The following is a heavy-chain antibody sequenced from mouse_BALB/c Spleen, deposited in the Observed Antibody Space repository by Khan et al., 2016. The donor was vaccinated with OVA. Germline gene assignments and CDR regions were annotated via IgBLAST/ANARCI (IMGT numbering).Heavy chain of an antibody. V-gene: IGHV1S136*01. Sequence: IQLVQSGPELVKPGASVKLSCKAAGYTFTSYVMHWVKQKPGLGLEWIGYIYPFNDDTKYNEKFIGKATLTSDKSSSTAYMELSSLTSEDSAVXYCAPVGTYYVSFAYVGQGNLGNVS. CDR3: APVGTYYVSFAY. J-gene: IGHJ3*01. CDR2: IYPFNDDT. CDR1: GYTFTSYV. D-gene: IGHD1-1*01.